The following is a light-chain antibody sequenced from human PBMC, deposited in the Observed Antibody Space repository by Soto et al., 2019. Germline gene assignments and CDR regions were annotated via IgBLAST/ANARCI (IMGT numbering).Light chain of an antibody. Sequence: QSVLTQPASVSGSPGQSITISCTGTSSDIGTYNLVSWYQHHPGRAPKLMIYEGNERPSGVSNRFSGSKSGNTASLTISGLQTVDEADYYCCSYAGSDFYVFGTGTKVTVL. J-gene: IGLJ1*01. CDR2: EGN. CDR3: CSYAGSDFYV. V-gene: IGLV2-23*01. CDR1: SSDIGTYNL.